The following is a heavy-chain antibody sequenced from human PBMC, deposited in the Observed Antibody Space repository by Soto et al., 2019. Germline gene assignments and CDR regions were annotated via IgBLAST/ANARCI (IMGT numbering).Heavy chain of an antibody. CDR3: ARDYDSTGRFDY. D-gene: IGHD3-22*01. V-gene: IGHV3-7*01. CDR1: GFTFRNYW. CDR2: IKQDGDEK. Sequence: GGSLRLSCAASGFTFRNYWMTWVRQAPGKGLEWVANIKQDGDEKYYVDSVKGRFTISRDNAKNSQYLEMNSLRAEDTAVYYCARDYDSTGRFDYWGQGALVTVSS. J-gene: IGHJ4*02.